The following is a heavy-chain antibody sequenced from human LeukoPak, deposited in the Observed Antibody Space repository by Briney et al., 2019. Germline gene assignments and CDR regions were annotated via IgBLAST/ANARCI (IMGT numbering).Heavy chain of an antibody. V-gene: IGHV2-5*02. CDR1: GFSLSTSGVG. J-gene: IGHJ5*02. Sequence: ESGPTLVNPTQTLTLTCTFSGFSLSTSGVGVGWIRQPPGKALEWLALIYWDDDKRYSPSLKSRLTITKDTSKNQVVLTMTNMDPVDTATYYCAHSLPGYYGSGSYYNWFDPWGQGILVTVSS. CDR2: IYWDDDK. CDR3: AHSLPGYYGSGSYYNWFDP. D-gene: IGHD3-10*01.